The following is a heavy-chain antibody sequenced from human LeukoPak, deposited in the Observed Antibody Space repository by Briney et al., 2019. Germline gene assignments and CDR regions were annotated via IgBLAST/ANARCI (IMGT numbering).Heavy chain of an antibody. Sequence: ASVKVSCKASGYNFAHNIHWVRQAPVQGHEFMGWINPKNGGTKYAQNFQGRVTMTRDTSISTVYMELSSLGSDDTAVYYCVVSIQAAAIPAFDSWGQGTLVTVSS. V-gene: IGHV1-2*02. CDR2: INPKNGGT. CDR3: VVSIQAAAIPAFDS. J-gene: IGHJ4*02. CDR1: GYNFAHN. D-gene: IGHD6-25*01.